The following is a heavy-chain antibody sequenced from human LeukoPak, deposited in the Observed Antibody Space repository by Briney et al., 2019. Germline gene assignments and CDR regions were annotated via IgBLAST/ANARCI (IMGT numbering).Heavy chain of an antibody. CDR2: INPSGGST. CDR3: ARGIRGGRPYCSDGSCYSDDHPLFDY. J-gene: IGHJ4*02. V-gene: IGHV1-46*01. Sequence: ASVKVSCKASGYTFTSYYMHWVRQAPGQGLEWMGIINPSGGSTSCAQKFQGRVTMTRDTSASTAYMELSSLRSEDMAVYYCARGIRGGRPYCSDGSCYSDDHPLFDYWGQGTLVTVSS. CDR1: GYTFTSYY. D-gene: IGHD2-15*01.